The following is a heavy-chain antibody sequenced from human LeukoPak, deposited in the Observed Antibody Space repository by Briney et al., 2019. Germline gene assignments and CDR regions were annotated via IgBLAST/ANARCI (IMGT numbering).Heavy chain of an antibody. CDR3: ARHSSGWYEGEPGYFDY. CDR1: GGSISSGGYY. J-gene: IGHJ4*02. V-gene: IGHV4-31*03. CDR2: IYYSGST. D-gene: IGHD6-19*01. Sequence: SETLSLTCTVSGGSISSGGYYWSWIRQHPGKGLEWIGYIYYSGSTYYNPSLKSRVTISVDTSKNQFSLKLSSVTAADTAVYYCARHSSGWYEGEPGYFDYWGQGTLVTVSS.